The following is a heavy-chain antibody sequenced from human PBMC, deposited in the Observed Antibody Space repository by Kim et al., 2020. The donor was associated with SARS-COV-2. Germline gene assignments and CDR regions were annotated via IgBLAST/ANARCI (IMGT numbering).Heavy chain of an antibody. D-gene: IGHD2-2*01. V-gene: IGHV3-21*01. CDR3: ARDPIVVVPAASKGMDV. Sequence: VKGRFTISRDNAKNSLYLQMNSLRAEDTAVYYCARDPIVVVPAASKGMDVWGQGTTVTVSS. J-gene: IGHJ6*02.